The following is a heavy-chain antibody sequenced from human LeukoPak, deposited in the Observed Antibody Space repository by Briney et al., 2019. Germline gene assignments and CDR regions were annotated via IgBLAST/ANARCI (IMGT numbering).Heavy chain of an antibody. V-gene: IGHV3-7*05. CDR1: GFTFSSSL. J-gene: IGHJ4*02. CDR2: IKQDGSEK. D-gene: IGHD5-18*01. CDR3: AREAGIPPSTQQWPTSVAY. Sequence: PGGSLRLSCVASGFTFSSSLMSGVSQAPGKGLEWVANIKQDGSEKYCVDSVKGRFTISRDNAKNSLYLQMNSLRAEDTAVYYCAREAGIPPSTQQWPTSVAYWGRRPLLTVSS.